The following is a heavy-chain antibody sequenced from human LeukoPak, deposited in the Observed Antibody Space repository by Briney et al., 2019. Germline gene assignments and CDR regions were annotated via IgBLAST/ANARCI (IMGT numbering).Heavy chain of an antibody. V-gene: IGHV4-59*01. D-gene: IGHD2-2*01. Sequence: SETLSLTCTVSSGSISSYYWSWIRQSPGKGREWIGYIYYSGTTDYNPSLKNRVTISVDTSKNQFSLKLSSVTAADTAVYYCARHLGYCSSTSCYPWFDPWGQGTLVTVSS. J-gene: IGHJ5*02. CDR2: IYYSGTT. CDR3: ARHLGYCSSTSCYPWFDP. CDR1: SGSISSYY.